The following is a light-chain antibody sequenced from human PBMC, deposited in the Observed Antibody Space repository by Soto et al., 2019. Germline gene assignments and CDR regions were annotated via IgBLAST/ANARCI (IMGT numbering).Light chain of an antibody. CDR1: QSVSTNY. CDR2: DAS. CDR3: QQYGSSPS. V-gene: IGKV3D-20*01. J-gene: IGKJ4*01. Sequence: EIGLTQSPATLSLSPGERATLFCRASQSVSTNYVAWYQQKPGLAPRLLIYDASSRAAGISHRFSGSGSGTEFTLTISRLAPEDFAVYYCQQYGSSPSFGGGTKVDIK.